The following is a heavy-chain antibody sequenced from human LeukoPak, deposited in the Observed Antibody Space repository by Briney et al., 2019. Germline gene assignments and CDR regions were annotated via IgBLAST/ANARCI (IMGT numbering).Heavy chain of an antibody. CDR3: ARGTWFGEYNWFDP. CDR1: GYTFTGYH. CDR2: MNPNSGNT. D-gene: IGHD3-10*01. V-gene: IGHV1-8*02. J-gene: IGHJ5*02. Sequence: GASVKVSCKASGYTFTGYHMHWVRQAPGQGLEWMGWMNPNSGNTGYAQKFQSRVTMTRNTSISTAYMELSSLRSEDTAVYYCARGTWFGEYNWFDPWGQGTLVTVSS.